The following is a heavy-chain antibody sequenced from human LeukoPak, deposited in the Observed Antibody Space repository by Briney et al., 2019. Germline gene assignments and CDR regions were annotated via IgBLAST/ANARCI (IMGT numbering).Heavy chain of an antibody. D-gene: IGHD5-24*01. J-gene: IGHJ4*02. V-gene: IGHV5-10-1*01. CDR1: GYSFTSYW. CDR3: ARHGTYSEMAVVIDY. CDR2: IDPSDSYT. Sequence: GESLKISCKGSGYSFTSYWISWVRQMPGKGLEWMGRIDPSDSYTNYSPSFQGHVTISADKSISTAYLQWSSLKASDTAMYYCARHGTYSEMAVVIDYWGQGTLATVSS.